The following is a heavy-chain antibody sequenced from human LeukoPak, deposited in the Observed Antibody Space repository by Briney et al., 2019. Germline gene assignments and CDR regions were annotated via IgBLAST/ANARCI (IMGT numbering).Heavy chain of an antibody. CDR3: ARVSCSSTSCPGSFDY. D-gene: IGHD2-2*01. Sequence: SVKVSCKASGGTFSSYAISWVRQAPGQGLEWMGGIIPIFGTAHYAQKFQGRVTITADESTRAAYMELSSLRSEDAAVYYCARVSCSSTSCPGSFDYWGQGTMVTVSS. CDR2: IIPIFGTA. CDR1: GGTFSSYA. V-gene: IGHV1-69*01. J-gene: IGHJ4*02.